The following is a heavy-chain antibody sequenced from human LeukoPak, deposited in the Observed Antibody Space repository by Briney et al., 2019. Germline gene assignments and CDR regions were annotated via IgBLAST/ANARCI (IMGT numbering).Heavy chain of an antibody. D-gene: IGHD2-21*02. V-gene: IGHV5-51*01. CDR3: ARSFCGGDCYSGDYYFDY. Sequence: GESLKISCKGSGYSFTSYWIGWVRQMPGKVLEWMGIIYPGDSDTRYSPSFQGQVTISADKSISTAYLQWSSLKASDTAMYYCARSFCGGDCYSGDYYFDYWGQGTLVTVSS. J-gene: IGHJ4*02. CDR2: IYPGDSDT. CDR1: GYSFTSYW.